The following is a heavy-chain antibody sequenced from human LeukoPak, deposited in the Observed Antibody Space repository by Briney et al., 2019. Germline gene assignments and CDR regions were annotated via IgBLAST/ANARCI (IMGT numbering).Heavy chain of an antibody. CDR1: GYSFTSYW. CDR2: IYPGDSDT. CDR3: ARQTLPSSSDPYFDY. D-gene: IGHD6-6*01. J-gene: IGHJ4*02. Sequence: PGESLKISCKGSGYSFTSYWIGWVRQMPGKGLEWMGIIYPGDSDTRYSPSFQGQVTISADKSISTAYLQWSSLKASDTAMYYCARQTLPSSSDPYFDYWGQGTLVTVSS. V-gene: IGHV5-51*01.